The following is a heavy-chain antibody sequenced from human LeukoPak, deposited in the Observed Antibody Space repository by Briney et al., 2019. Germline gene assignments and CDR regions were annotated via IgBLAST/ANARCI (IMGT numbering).Heavy chain of an antibody. D-gene: IGHD6-19*01. CDR2: FSGGASRT. J-gene: IGHJ4*02. CDR3: AKNRRPVAGTDLFDS. CDR1: GFSFSSYA. V-gene: IGHV3-23*01. Sequence: HPGGSLRLSCVASGFSFSSYAMSWIRQSPGKGLEWVSAFSGGASRTYYADSVKGRFTISRDNSKHTMYLQMNSLRVENTVLYYCAKNRRPVAGTDLFDSWGQGTLVTVSS.